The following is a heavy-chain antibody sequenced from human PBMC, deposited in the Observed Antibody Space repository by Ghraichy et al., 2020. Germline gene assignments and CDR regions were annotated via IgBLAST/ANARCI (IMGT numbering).Heavy chain of an antibody. CDR3: AKDPLPKSRSSPGDY. CDR1: GFTFSNYG. D-gene: IGHD6-6*01. CDR2: ISHDGNYE. J-gene: IGHJ4*02. V-gene: IGHV3-30*18. Sequence: GGSLRLSCAASGFTFSNYGMNWVRQAPGKGLEWVAVISHDGNYEYYEDSAKGRFTISRDNSKDTLFLQMDSLRTEDTAVYYCAKDPLPKSRSSPGDYWGRGTLVTVSS.